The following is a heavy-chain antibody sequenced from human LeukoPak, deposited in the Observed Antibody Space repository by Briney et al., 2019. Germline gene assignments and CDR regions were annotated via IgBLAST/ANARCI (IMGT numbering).Heavy chain of an antibody. CDR2: IYYSGST. CDR3: ARSTDIVVVVAATPIGFDP. CDR1: GGSISSYY. Sequence: PSETLSLTCTVSGGSISSYYWSWIRQPPGKGLEWIGYIYYSGSTNYNPSLKSRVTISVDTSKNQFPLKLSSVTAADTAVYYCARSTDIVVVVAATPIGFDPWGQGTLVTVSS. J-gene: IGHJ5*02. V-gene: IGHV4-59*01. D-gene: IGHD2-15*01.